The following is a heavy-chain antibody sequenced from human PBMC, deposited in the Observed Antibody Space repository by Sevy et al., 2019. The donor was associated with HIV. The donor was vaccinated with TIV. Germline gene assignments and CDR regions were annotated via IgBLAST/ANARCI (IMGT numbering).Heavy chain of an antibody. CDR1: GDSITSRTDS. V-gene: IGHV4-39*01. CDR2: INYNGRT. J-gene: IGHJ4*02. Sequence: SETLSLSCTVSGDSITSRTDSWGWVRQPPGKRLEWIGTINYNGRTYYDPSLRRRVTMSVDTSKNKFSLRLNSVTAADTAVYYCAGHAMITVTTAHFDYWGQGTLVTVSS. CDR3: AGHAMITVTTAHFDY. D-gene: IGHD4-17*01.